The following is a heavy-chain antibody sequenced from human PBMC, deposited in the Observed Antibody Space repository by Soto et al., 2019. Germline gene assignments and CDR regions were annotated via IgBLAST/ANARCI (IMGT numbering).Heavy chain of an antibody. D-gene: IGHD3-10*01. CDR1: GGSFSGYY. J-gene: IGHJ5*02. V-gene: IGHV4-34*01. CDR2: INHSGST. CDR3: ARRNRLTGYGSGTPHWFDP. Sequence: SETLSLTCAVYGGSFSGYYWSWIRQPPGKGLEWIGEINHSGSTNYNPSLKSRVTISVDTSKNQFSLKLSSVTAADTAVYYCARRNRLTGYGSGTPHWFDPWGQGTLVTVSS.